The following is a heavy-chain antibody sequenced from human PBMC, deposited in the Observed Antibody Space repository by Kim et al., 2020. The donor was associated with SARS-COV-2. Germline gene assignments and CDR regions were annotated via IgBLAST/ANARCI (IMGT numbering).Heavy chain of an antibody. V-gene: IGHV4-38-2*02. Sequence: SETLSLTCTVSGYSISSGYYWGWIRQPPGKGLEWIGSIYHSGSTYYNPSLKSRVTISVDTSKNQFSLKLSSVTAADTAVYYCARDRVTMIVVVTSYFDY. CDR2: IYHSGST. CDR1: GYSISSGYY. D-gene: IGHD3-22*01. CDR3: ARDRVTMIVVVTSYFDY. J-gene: IGHJ4*03.